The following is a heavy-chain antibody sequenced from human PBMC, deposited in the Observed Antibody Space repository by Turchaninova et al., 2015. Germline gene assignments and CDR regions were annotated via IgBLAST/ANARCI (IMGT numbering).Heavy chain of an antibody. Sequence: QLQLQESGSGLVKPSQTLSLTCAVSGGSISRGGYSWSWLRQPPGKGLEGLGYMYQSGSTYYNPSLKSRVTISGDRSKNQFSLEVSSVTAADTAIYYCARKTTDEDSFDIWGQGTLVTVSS. CDR2: MYQSGST. J-gene: IGHJ3*02. CDR1: GGSISRGGYS. CDR3: ARKTTDEDSFDI. D-gene: IGHD4-17*01. V-gene: IGHV4-30-2*01.